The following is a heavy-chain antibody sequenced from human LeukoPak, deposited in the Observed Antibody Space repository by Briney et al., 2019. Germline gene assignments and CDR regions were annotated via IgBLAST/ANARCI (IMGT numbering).Heavy chain of an antibody. CDR1: GFTFSSYW. Sequence: PGGSLRLFCAASGFTFSSYWMSWVRQAPGKGLEWVANIKQDGSEKYYVDSVKGRFTISRDNAKNSLYLQMNSLRAEDTAVYYCARVKGLREYYFDYWGQGTLVTVSS. V-gene: IGHV3-7*01. D-gene: IGHD4-17*01. CDR3: ARVKGLREYYFDY. J-gene: IGHJ4*02. CDR2: IKQDGSEK.